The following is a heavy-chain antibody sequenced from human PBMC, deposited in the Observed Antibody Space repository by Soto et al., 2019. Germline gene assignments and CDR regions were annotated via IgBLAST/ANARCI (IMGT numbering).Heavy chain of an antibody. J-gene: IGHJ4*02. D-gene: IGHD2-2*01. Sequence: GGSLRLSCAASGFTFSNYAMTWVRQAPGKGLEWVSAISGSGDKTYYADSVKGRFTISRDNSKNTLYLHMNSLRVEDAAVYFCARATTISWYLGSWGQGTLVTVSS. CDR2: ISGSGDKT. CDR1: GFTFSNYA. CDR3: ARATTISWYLGS. V-gene: IGHV3-23*01.